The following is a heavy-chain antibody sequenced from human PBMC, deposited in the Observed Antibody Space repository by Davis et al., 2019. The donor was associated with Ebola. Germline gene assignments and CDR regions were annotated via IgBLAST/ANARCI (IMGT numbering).Heavy chain of an antibody. D-gene: IGHD4-17*01. Sequence: MPSETLSLTCTVSGGSISSYYWSWIRQPPGKGLEWIGYIYYSGSTNYNPSLKSRVTISVDTSKNQFSLKLSSVTAADTAVYYCARASTVTLFYYWGQGTLVTVSS. CDR1: GGSISSYY. CDR2: IYYSGST. CDR3: ARASTVTLFYY. V-gene: IGHV4-59*12. J-gene: IGHJ4*02.